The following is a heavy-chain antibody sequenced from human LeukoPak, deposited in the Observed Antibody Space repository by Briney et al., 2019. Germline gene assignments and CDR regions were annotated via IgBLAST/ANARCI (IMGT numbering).Heavy chain of an antibody. CDR2: ISGSGGST. V-gene: IGHV3-23*01. D-gene: IGHD3-3*01. Sequence: GGSLRLSCAASGFIFSNFGMNWVRQAPGKGLEWVSAISGSGGSTYYADSVKGRFTISRDNSKNTLYLQMNSLRAEDTAVYYCAKDSGPPYYDFWSGYYDYYYGMDVWGQGTTVTVSS. CDR1: GFIFSNFG. CDR3: AKDSGPPYYDFWSGYYDYYYGMDV. J-gene: IGHJ6*02.